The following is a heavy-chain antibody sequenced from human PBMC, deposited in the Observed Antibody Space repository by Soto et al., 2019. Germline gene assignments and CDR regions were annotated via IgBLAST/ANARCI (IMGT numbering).Heavy chain of an antibody. J-gene: IGHJ4*02. CDR1: GYTFTSYY. D-gene: IGHD6-13*01. V-gene: IGHV1-46*01. Sequence: GASVKVSCKASGYTFTSYYMHWVRQAPGQGLEWMRIINPSGGSTSYAQKFQGRVTMTRDTSTSTVYMELSSLRSEDTAVYYCARDMAAAGTFDYWGQGTLVTVSS. CDR3: ARDMAAAGTFDY. CDR2: INPSGGST.